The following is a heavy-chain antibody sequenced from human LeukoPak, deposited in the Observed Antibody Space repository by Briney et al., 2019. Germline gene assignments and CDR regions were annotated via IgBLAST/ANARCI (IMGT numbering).Heavy chain of an antibody. J-gene: IGHJ4*02. CDR3: VKDSVISGWAARFYFDY. D-gene: IGHD6-19*01. CDR2: INPCTGGT. V-gene: IGHV1-2*02. Sequence: ASVKVSCKASGYSFSDYYMHWVRQAPGQGLEWMGWINPCTGGTNYAQKFKDRVTMTRDTSIRIVYMELIRLKSDDTAVYYCVKDSVISGWAARFYFDYWGQGSLVTVSS. CDR1: GYSFSDYY.